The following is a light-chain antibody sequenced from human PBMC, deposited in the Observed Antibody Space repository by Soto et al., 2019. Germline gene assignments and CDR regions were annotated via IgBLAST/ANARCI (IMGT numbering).Light chain of an antibody. CDR2: SAS. Sequence: DIQRTKCPAYLWASVGDPVNLTCLTSQSISIYLNWYQQKPGKAPKLLIYSASILPVGVSARFSGSGSGTDFTLTLISLQPKDFATYYCQQSFSTLWTFGLGTKVDIK. CDR3: QQSFSTLWT. V-gene: IGKV1-39*01. CDR1: QSISIY. J-gene: IGKJ1*01.